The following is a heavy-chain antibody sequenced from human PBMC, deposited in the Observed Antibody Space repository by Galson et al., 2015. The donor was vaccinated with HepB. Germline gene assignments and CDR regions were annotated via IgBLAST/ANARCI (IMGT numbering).Heavy chain of an antibody. CDR3: ARDLRVPGGFDP. V-gene: IGHV6-1*01. CDR2: TYYRSKWYD. D-gene: IGHD3-16*01. CDR1: GDSVSSNSAA. Sequence: AISGDSVSSNSAAWNWIRQSPSRGLEWLGRTYYRSKWYDDYAVSVKSRITINADTSKNQFSLHLNSMTPEDTAVYYCARDLRVPGGFDPWGQGTLVTVSS. J-gene: IGHJ5*02.